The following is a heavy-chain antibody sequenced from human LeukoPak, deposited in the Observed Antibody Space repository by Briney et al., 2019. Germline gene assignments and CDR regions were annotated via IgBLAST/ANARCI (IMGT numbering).Heavy chain of an antibody. J-gene: IGHJ4*02. V-gene: IGHV4-61*01. CDR1: GGSVSSGSYY. Sequence: SETLSLTCTVSGGSVSSGSYYWSWIRQPPGKGLEWIGYIYYSGSTNYNPSLKSRVTISVDTSTNQFSLKLSSVTAADTAVYYCARWPLRGLFDYWGQGTLVTVSS. CDR3: ARWPLRGLFDY. CDR2: IYYSGST. D-gene: IGHD3-16*01.